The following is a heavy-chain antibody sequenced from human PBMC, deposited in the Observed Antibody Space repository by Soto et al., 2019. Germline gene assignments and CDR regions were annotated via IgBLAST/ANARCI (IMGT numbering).Heavy chain of an antibody. Sequence: GESLKISCAASGFNFRKFAMSWVRQAPGKGLEWVSGMSERSGPPLYADSVKGRFTISRDNSKSTLYLEMNNLRPEDTAVYYCAKDQDNTDYYWIFDLWGRGTPVTVS. V-gene: IGHV3-23*01. CDR3: AKDQDNTDYYWIFDL. CDR2: MSERSGPP. CDR1: GFNFRKFA. J-gene: IGHJ2*01. D-gene: IGHD4-17*01.